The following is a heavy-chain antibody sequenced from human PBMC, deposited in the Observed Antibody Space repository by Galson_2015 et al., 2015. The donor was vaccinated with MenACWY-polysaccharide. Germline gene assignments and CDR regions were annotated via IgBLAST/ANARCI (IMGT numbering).Heavy chain of an antibody. CDR1: GSRFSHSG. CDR2: IQYDGSKI. Sequence: SLRLSCAASGSRFSHSGMHWVRQAPGKGLEWVAVIQYDGSKIVYADSVKGRFTISRDNSKNTLFLEMNSLGAEDTAVYYCARGGRAISNRNWFDVWGQGTLVTVSS. CDR3: ARGGRAISNRNWFDV. J-gene: IGHJ5*02. D-gene: IGHD3-16*01. V-gene: IGHV3-33*01.